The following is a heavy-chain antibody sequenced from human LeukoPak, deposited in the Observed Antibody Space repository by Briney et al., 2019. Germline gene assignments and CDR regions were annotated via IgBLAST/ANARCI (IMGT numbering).Heavy chain of an antibody. D-gene: IGHD3-10*01. J-gene: IGHJ5*02. CDR2: IYYSGST. V-gene: IGHV4-59*01. CDR3: ASLWFGGNWFDP. Sequence: SETLSLTCTVSGGSISSYYWSWIRQPPGKGLEWIGYIYYSGSTNYNPSLKSRVTISVDTSKNQFSLKLSSVTAADTAVYYCASLWFGGNWFDPWGQGTLVTVSS. CDR1: GGSISSYY.